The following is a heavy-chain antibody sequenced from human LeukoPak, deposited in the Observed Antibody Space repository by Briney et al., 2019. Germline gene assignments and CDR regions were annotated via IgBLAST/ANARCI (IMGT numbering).Heavy chain of an antibody. J-gene: IGHJ4*02. Sequence: SVKVSCKASGGTFSSYAIGWVRQAPGQGLEWMGGIIPIFGTANYAQKFQGRVTITTDESTSTAYMELSSLRSEDTAVYYCAPLDSGGSCNWGQGTLVTVSS. CDR1: GGTFSSYA. CDR2: IIPIFGTA. V-gene: IGHV1-69*05. D-gene: IGHD2-15*01. CDR3: APLDSGGSCN.